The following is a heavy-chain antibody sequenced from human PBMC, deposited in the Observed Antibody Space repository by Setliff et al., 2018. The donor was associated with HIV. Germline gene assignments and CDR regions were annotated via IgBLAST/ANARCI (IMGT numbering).Heavy chain of an antibody. J-gene: IGHJ2*01. CDR1: GGSFSGYY. V-gene: IGHV4-34*01. CDR2: INHSGST. CDR3: AREPYSSGWENYWYFDL. Sequence: KTSETLSLTCAVYGGSFSGYYWSWIRQPPGKGLEWIGEINHSGSTNYNPSLKSRVTISVGTSKNQFSLKLSSVTAADTAVYYCAREPYSSGWENYWYFDLWGRGTLVTSPQ. D-gene: IGHD6-19*01.